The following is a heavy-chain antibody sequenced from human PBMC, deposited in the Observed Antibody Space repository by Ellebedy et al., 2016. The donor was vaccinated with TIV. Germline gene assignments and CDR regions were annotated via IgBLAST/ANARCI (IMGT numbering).Heavy chain of an antibody. D-gene: IGHD4-17*01. V-gene: IGHV3-7*01. Sequence: GESLKISCAASGFSFRSYWMSWVRQAPGKGLEWVANIYQDGSDQYYADSVKGRFTISRDNANKLLFLQMNSLRVDDTAVYYCARRGSYGDYAVQVNSWFDTWGQGTLVSVSS. CDR2: IYQDGSDQ. J-gene: IGHJ5*02. CDR3: ARRGSYGDYAVQVNSWFDT. CDR1: GFSFRSYW.